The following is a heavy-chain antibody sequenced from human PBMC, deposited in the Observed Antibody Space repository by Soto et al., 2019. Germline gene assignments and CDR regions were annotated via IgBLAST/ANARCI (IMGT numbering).Heavy chain of an antibody. CDR3: ARGVLRAYWIDP. V-gene: IGHV3-74*01. CDR1: GFTFSNYW. CDR2: INGDGSGT. J-gene: IGHJ5*02. Sequence: EVQLVESGGGLVQPGGSLRLSCAASGFTFSNYWIHWVRQVPGAGLVWLSRINGDGSGTNYADSVKGRLTISRDNAKNTGYVQMNSLRAEDTAVYYCARGVLRAYWIDPWGQGTLVTVSS. D-gene: IGHD4-17*01.